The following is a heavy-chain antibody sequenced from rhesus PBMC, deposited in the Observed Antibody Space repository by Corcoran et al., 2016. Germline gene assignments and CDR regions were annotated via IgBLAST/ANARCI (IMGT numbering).Heavy chain of an antibody. Sequence: QVQLQESGPGLVTPSETLSLTCAVSGGSISSGYYYWSWIRQPPGKGLEWIGYITDRGRTSYNPSLKSRVTMSRDTTKNQVSLKLSSVTAADTAVYYCAREYYYSGSDPDYWGQGVLVTVSS. V-gene: IGHV4-122*02. CDR1: GGSISSGYYY. J-gene: IGHJ4*01. CDR3: AREYYYSGSDPDY. CDR2: ITDRGRT. D-gene: IGHD3-16*01.